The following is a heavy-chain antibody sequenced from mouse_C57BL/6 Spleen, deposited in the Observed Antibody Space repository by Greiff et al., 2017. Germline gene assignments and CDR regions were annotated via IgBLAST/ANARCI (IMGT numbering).Heavy chain of an antibody. D-gene: IGHD2-2*01. CDR3: ARMGGYDGGYYAMDY. V-gene: IGHV8-8*01. Sequence: QVTLKECGPGILQPSQTLSLTCSFSGFSLSTFGMGVGWIRQPSGKGLEWLAHIWWDDDKYYNPALKGRLTISKDTSKNQVFLKIANVDTAATATYYCARMGGYDGGYYAMDYWGQGTSVTVSS. CDR2: IWWDDDK. J-gene: IGHJ4*01. CDR1: GFSLSTFGMG.